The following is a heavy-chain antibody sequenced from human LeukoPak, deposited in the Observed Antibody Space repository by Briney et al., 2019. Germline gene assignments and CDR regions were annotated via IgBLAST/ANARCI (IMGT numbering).Heavy chain of an antibody. CDR3: AKEGGASRESHFDY. Sequence: GGSLRLSCAASGFTFSSYAMSWVRQAPGKGLEWVSVISGSGGSTYYADSVKGRFTISRDNSKNMLYLQMNSLRAEDTAVYYCAKEGGASRESHFDYWGQGTLVTVSS. CDR1: GFTFSSYA. CDR2: ISGSGGST. V-gene: IGHV3-23*01. J-gene: IGHJ4*02. D-gene: IGHD1-26*01.